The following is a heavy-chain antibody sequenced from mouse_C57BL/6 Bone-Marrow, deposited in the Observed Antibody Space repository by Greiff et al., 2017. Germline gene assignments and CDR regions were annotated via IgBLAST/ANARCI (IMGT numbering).Heavy chain of an antibody. J-gene: IGHJ3*01. CDR3: ARTPWFAY. V-gene: IGHV1-69*01. CDR1: GYTFTSYW. CDR2: IDPSDSYT. Sequence: QVQLQQPGAELVMPGASVKLSCKASGYTFTSYWLHWAKQRPGQGLEWIGEIDPSDSYTNYNQQFKGKSTLTVDKSSSTAYMQLSSLTSEDSAVYYCARTPWFAYWGQGTLVTVSA.